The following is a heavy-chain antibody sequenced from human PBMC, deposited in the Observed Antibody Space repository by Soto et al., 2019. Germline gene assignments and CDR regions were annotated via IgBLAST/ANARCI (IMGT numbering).Heavy chain of an antibody. J-gene: IGHJ4*02. D-gene: IGHD6-19*01. Sequence: GGSLRLSCAASGFTFSSYAMSWVRQAPGKGLEWVSAISGSGGSTYYADSVKGRFTISRDNSKNTLYLQMNSLRAEDTAVYYCAKDSIAGQWLVKPPFDYWGQGTLVTVSS. CDR1: GFTFSSYA. CDR3: AKDSIAGQWLVKPPFDY. CDR2: ISGSGGST. V-gene: IGHV3-23*01.